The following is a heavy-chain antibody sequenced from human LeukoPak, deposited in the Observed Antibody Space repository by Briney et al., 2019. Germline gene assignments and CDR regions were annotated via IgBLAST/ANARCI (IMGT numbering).Heavy chain of an antibody. D-gene: IGHD5-18*01. V-gene: IGHV3-74*01. J-gene: IGHJ6*02. CDR3: AKDRHTAMVSYYYYGMDV. Sequence: GGSLRLSCAASGFTFSFNSMHWVRQAPGKGLVWVSRINSDGSSISYADSVKGRFTISRDNAKNTLYLQMNSLRAEDTAVYYCAKDRHTAMVSYYYYGMDVWGQGTTVTVSS. CDR1: GFTFSFNS. CDR2: INSDGSSI.